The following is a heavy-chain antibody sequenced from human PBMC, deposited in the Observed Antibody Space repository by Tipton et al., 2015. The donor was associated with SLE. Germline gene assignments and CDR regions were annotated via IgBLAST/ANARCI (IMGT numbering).Heavy chain of an antibody. D-gene: IGHD4-17*01. CDR1: GGSISSGSYY. Sequence: TLSLTCTVSGGSISSGSYYWSWIRQPAGKGLEWIGHIYTSGSTNYNPSLKSRVTISVDTSKNQFSLKLSSVAAADTAVYYCARWMTTVTTGYFDYWGQGTLVTVSS. CDR3: ARWMTTVTTGYFDY. CDR2: IYTSGST. V-gene: IGHV4-61*09. J-gene: IGHJ4*02.